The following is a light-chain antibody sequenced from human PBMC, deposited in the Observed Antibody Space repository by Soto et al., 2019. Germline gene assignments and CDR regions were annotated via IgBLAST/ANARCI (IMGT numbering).Light chain of an antibody. Sequence: EIVMTQSPATLSVSPGERATLSCRASHSVNSNLAWYQQRPGQAPRLLISGASTRATGVPARFSGSGSETEFTLTISSLQSEDFAVYYCQQYNNWGTFGQGTKVEIK. CDR2: GAS. CDR1: HSVNSN. CDR3: QQYNNWGT. V-gene: IGKV3-15*01. J-gene: IGKJ1*01.